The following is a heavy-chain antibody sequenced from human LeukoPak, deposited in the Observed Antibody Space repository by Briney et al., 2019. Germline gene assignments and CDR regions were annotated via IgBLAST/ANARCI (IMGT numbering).Heavy chain of an antibody. CDR3: ARYGGDYGNWFDP. CDR2: IYHSGST. V-gene: IGHV4-30-2*01. CDR1: GGSINSGGYS. Sequence: SETLSLTCAVSGGSINSGGYSWSWIRQPPGKGLEWMGYIYHSGSTYYNPSLKSRVTMSVDRSKNHFSLKLNSVTAADTAVYYCARYGGDYGNWFDPWGQGTLVTVSS. J-gene: IGHJ5*02. D-gene: IGHD4-17*01.